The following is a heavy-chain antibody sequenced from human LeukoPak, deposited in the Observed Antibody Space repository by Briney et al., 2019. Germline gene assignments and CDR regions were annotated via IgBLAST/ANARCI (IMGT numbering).Heavy chain of an antibody. J-gene: IGHJ6*03. V-gene: IGHV4-39*07. Sequence: SETLSLTCAVSGASISSSNYYWGWVRQSPGKGLEWIGNIYSSGNTYYNASLKSRVTMYIDTSKNQFSLKLSSVTAADTAVYYCARENAAAGSDYYYMDVWGKGTTVTVSS. CDR2: IYSSGNT. D-gene: IGHD6-13*01. CDR3: ARENAAAGSDYYYMDV. CDR1: GASISSSNYY.